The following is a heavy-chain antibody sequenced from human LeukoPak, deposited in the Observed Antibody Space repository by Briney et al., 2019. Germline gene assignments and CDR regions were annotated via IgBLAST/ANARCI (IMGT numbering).Heavy chain of an antibody. Sequence: SETLSLTCTVSGGSISSHYWTWIRQSPVKGLEWVGDISNSGSTSYNPSLKSRVSISIDTSKNQFSLKLSSVTAADTAVYYCGRDALVGYFSYYYMDVWGKGTTVTVSS. J-gene: IGHJ6*03. D-gene: IGHD2-15*01. CDR3: GRDALVGYFSYYYMDV. V-gene: IGHV4-59*11. CDR2: ISNSGST. CDR1: GGSISSHY.